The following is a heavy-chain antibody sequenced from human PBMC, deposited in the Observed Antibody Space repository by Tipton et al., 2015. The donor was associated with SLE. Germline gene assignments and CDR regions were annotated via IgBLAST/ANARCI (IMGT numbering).Heavy chain of an antibody. Sequence: TLSLTCAVSGGSISSSNWWSWVRQPPGKGLEWIGEIYHSGSTYYNPSLKSRVTISVDRSKNQFSLKLSSVTAADTAVYYCASRGVPDAFDIWGQGTMVTVSS. V-gene: IGHV4-4*02. J-gene: IGHJ3*02. CDR1: GGSISSSNW. D-gene: IGHD3-10*01. CDR2: IYHSGST. CDR3: ASRGVPDAFDI.